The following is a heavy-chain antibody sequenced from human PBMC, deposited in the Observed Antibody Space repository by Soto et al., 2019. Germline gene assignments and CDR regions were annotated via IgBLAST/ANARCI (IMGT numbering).Heavy chain of an antibody. CDR1: GFTFSSYA. Sequence: GGSLRLSCAASGFTFSSYAMSWVRQAPGKGLEWVSAISGSGGSTYYADSVKGRFTISRDNSKNTLYLQMNSPRAEDTAVYYCAKVSGPMTGPPFDYWGQGTLVTVSS. CDR2: ISGSGGST. J-gene: IGHJ4*02. D-gene: IGHD3-9*01. V-gene: IGHV3-23*01. CDR3: AKVSGPMTGPPFDY.